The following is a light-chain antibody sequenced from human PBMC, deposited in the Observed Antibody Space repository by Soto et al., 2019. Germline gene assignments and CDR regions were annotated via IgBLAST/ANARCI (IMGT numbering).Light chain of an antibody. V-gene: IGKV3-20*01. CDR3: LQYGSTPRT. CDR1: QSVSSSY. CDR2: GAS. J-gene: IGKJ2*02. Sequence: EIVLTQSPGTLSLSPGERATLSCRASQSVSSSYLAWYQQKPGQAPRLLIYGASRRATGVPDRFSGSGSGTDFTLTISRLEPEDFAVYYCLQYGSTPRTFGQGTKLEIK.